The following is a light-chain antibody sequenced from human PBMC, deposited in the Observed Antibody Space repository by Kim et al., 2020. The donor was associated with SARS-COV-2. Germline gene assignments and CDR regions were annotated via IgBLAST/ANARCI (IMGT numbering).Light chain of an antibody. CDR2: SNN. V-gene: IGLV1-44*01. CDR3: AAWDGSLNGYV. CDR1: SSTIRSRI. J-gene: IGLJ1*01. Sequence: GQSVTISFSGSSSTIRSRIVNWYRQLPGTAPKLLIYSNNQRPSGVPDRFSGSKSGTSGSLAISGLQSEDEAYYYCAAWDGSLNGYVFGTGTKVTVL.